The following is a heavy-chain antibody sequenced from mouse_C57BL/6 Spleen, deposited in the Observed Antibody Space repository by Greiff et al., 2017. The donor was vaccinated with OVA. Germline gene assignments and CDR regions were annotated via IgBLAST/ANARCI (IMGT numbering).Heavy chain of an antibody. CDR3: ARCGYYDYHAMDY. Sequence: DVMLVESGGGLVKPGGSLKLSCAASGFTFSDYGMHWVRQAPEKGLEWVAYISSGSSTIYYADTVKGRFTISRDNAKNTLFLQMTSLRSEDTDMYYCARCGYYDYHAMDYWGQGTSVTVSS. V-gene: IGHV5-17*01. J-gene: IGHJ4*01. CDR1: GFTFSDYG. D-gene: IGHD2-3*01. CDR2: ISSGSSTI.